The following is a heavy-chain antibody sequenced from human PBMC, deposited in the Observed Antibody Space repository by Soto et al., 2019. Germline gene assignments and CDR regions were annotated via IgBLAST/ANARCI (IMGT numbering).Heavy chain of an antibody. Sequence: GGSLRLSCAASGFTFSSYAMSWVRQAPGKGLEWVSAISGSGGSTYYADSVKGRFTIPRDNSKNTLYLQMNSLRAEDTAVYYCAKDQSLTMIGDAFAIWGQGTMVTVSS. V-gene: IGHV3-23*01. CDR3: AKDQSLTMIGDAFAI. CDR2: ISGSGGST. J-gene: IGHJ3*02. CDR1: GFTFSSYA. D-gene: IGHD3-22*01.